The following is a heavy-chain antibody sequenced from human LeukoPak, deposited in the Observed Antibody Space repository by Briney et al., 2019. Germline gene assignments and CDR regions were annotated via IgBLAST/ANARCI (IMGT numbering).Heavy chain of an antibody. CDR3: ASDRAFLGYCSSTSCPYYFDY. CDR1: GYTLTELS. J-gene: IGHJ4*02. CDR2: FDPEDGET. V-gene: IGHV1-24*01. Sequence: GASVKVSCKVSGYTLTELSMHWVRQAPGKGLEWMGGFDPEDGETIYAQKFQGRVTMTEDTSTDTAYMELSSLRSEDTAVYYCASDRAFLGYCSSTSCPYYFDYWGQGTLVTVSS. D-gene: IGHD2-2*01.